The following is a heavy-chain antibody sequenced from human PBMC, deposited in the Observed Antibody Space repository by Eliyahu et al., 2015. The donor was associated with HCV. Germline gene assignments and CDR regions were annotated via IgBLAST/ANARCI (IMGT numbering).Heavy chain of an antibody. CDR1: GFTFSSYW. CDR3: ARGSGSGNPAGDH. Sequence: EVQLVESGGGLVQPGGSLRLSCAASGFTFSSYWMHWVRQVPGKGLVWDSRINTDGSFRGYADSVKGRFTISRDNAKKTLYLQRNSLRADDTAVYYCARGSGSGNPAGDHWGQGTLVTVSS. V-gene: IGHV3-74*01. CDR2: INTDGSFR. J-gene: IGHJ4*02. D-gene: IGHD3-10*01.